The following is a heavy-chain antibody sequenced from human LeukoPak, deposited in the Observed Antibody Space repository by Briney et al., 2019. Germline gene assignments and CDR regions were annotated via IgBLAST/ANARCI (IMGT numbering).Heavy chain of an antibody. Sequence: ASVKVSCKASGYTFTGYYMHWVRQAPGQGLEWMGWINPNSGGTNYAQKFQGRVTMTRDTSISTAYMELSRLRSDDTAVYYCASPTGTTSVYYYYYGMDVWGQGTLVTVSS. D-gene: IGHD1-1*01. CDR1: GYTFTGYY. V-gene: IGHV1-2*02. CDR3: ASPTGTTSVYYYYYGMDV. CDR2: INPNSGGT. J-gene: IGHJ6*02.